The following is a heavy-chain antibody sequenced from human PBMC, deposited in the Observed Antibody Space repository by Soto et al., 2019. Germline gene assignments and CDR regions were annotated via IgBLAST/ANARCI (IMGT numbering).Heavy chain of an antibody. D-gene: IGHD3-16*01. Sequence: QVQLVESGGGVVQPGRSLRLSCAASGFTFSTYGMHLVRQAPGKGLEWVAVISYDGSNKYYADSVKGRFTISRDNPKNTLSLHMKSQRAEDTAVYYCAKDGAATSHSYYYGMDVWGQGTTVTVSS. CDR3: AKDGAATSHSYYYGMDV. CDR1: GFTFSTYG. V-gene: IGHV3-30*18. CDR2: ISYDGSNK. J-gene: IGHJ6*02.